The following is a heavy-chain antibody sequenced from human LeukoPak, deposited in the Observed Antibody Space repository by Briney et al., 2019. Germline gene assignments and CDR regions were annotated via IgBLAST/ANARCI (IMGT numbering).Heavy chain of an antibody. CDR2: ISAYSGNT. D-gene: IGHD6-13*01. CDR1: GYTFTSYG. V-gene: IGHV1-18*01. J-gene: IGHJ1*01. CDR3: TVFTLVTAAAGTSRKYFQH. Sequence: ASVKVSCKASGYTFTSYGISWVRQAPGQGLEWMGWISAYSGNTNYAQKLQGRVTMTTDTSTSTAYMELRNLGSDDTAVYYCTVFTLVTAAAGTSRKYFQHWGQGTLVTVSS.